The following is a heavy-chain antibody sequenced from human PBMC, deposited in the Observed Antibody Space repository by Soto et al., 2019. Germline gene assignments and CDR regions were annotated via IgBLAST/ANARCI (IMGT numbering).Heavy chain of an antibody. Sequence: GASVKVSCKASGYTFTSYYMHWVRQAPGQSLEWMGWINAYNGNTKYSQKFQGRVTFTRDTSASTVYMEMSSLRSEDAAVYFCAKGASESVTGPTFDPWGQGALVTVSS. J-gene: IGHJ5*02. CDR1: GYTFTSYY. CDR3: AKGASESVTGPTFDP. V-gene: IGHV1-3*01. CDR2: INAYNGNT. D-gene: IGHD2-8*02.